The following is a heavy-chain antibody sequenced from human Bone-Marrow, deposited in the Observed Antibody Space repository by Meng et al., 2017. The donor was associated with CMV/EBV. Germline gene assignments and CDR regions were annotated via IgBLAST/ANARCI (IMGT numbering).Heavy chain of an antibody. J-gene: IGHJ4*02. CDR1: GFTFSNFA. D-gene: IGHD1-26*01. V-gene: IGHV3-30-3*01. CDR3: GREGGTPIVGAAFLDY. Sequence: GESLKISCATSGFTFSNFAMHWVRQAPGKGLEWVAVLSYDGTNLYYADSVKGRFTISRDHSKNTLYLQMDSLRTDDTALYYCGREGGTPIVGAAFLDYWGLGTLVTVSS. CDR2: LSYDGTNL.